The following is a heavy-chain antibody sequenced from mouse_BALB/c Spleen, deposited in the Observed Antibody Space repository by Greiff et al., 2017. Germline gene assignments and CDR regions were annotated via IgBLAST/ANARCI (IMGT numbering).Heavy chain of an antibody. Sequence: EVQLVESGGDLVKPGGSLKLSCAASGFTFSSYGMSWVRQTPDKRLEWVATISSGGSYTYYPDSVKGRFTISRDNAKNTLYLQMSSLKSEDTAMYYCAREGERDGNYFAYWGQGTLVTVSA. J-gene: IGHJ3*01. CDR1: GFTFSSYG. V-gene: IGHV5-6*01. CDR3: AREGERDGNYFAY. D-gene: IGHD2-1*01. CDR2: ISSGGSYT.